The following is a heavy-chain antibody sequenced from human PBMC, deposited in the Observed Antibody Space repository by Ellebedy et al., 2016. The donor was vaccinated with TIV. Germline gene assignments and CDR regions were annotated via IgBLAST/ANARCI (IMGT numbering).Heavy chain of an antibody. CDR2: ISNGGDTT. CDR3: AKLGGVLSWYADY. D-gene: IGHD6-13*01. CDR1: GFTFGCCA. J-gene: IGHJ4*02. Sequence: PGGSLRLSCAASGFTFGCCAMSWVRQAPGKGLEWVSVISNGGDTTYADSVKGRFTISRDNSKNTLYQQMNSLRADDTAMYYCAKLGGVLSWYADYWGLGTLVTVSP. V-gene: IGHV3-23*01.